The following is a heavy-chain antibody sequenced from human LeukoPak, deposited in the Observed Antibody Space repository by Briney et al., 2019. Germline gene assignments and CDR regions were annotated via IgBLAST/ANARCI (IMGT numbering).Heavy chain of an antibody. CDR1: GFTFSSYW. CDR3: ASVGIAVAPSDAFDI. CDR2: INSDGSST. Sequence: GGSLRLSCAASGFTFSSYWMHWVRQAPGKGLVWVSRINSDGSSTSYADYVKGRFTISRDNAKNTLYLQMNSLRAEDTAVYYCASVGIAVAPSDAFDIWGQGTMVTVSS. V-gene: IGHV3-74*01. D-gene: IGHD6-19*01. J-gene: IGHJ3*02.